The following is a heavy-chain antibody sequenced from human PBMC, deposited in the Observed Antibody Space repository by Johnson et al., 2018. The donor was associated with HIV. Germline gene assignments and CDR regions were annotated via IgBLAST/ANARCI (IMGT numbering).Heavy chain of an antibody. CDR2: ISTSDGTI. D-gene: IGHD2-15*01. CDR1: GVTFSSYA. CDR3: ARSRDCSGGSCPDAFDI. V-gene: IGHV3-48*03. Sequence: VQLVESGGGLVQRGGSLRLSSAASGVTFSSYAMSWVRQAPGKGLEWVSYISTSDGTIYSADTVKGRFSISRDNAKNSLYLQMNSLRAEDTAVYYCARSRDCSGGSCPDAFDIWGQGTMVTVSS. J-gene: IGHJ3*02.